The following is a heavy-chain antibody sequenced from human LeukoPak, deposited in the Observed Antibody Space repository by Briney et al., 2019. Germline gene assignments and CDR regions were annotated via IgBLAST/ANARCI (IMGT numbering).Heavy chain of an antibody. CDR2: IYYSGST. CDR3: ARGSSSWYGGPFDY. Sequence: PSETLSLTCTVSGASISVYYWSWIRQPPGKGLEWIGYIYYSGSTNYNPSLKSRVTISVDTSKNQFSLKLSSVTAADTAVYYCARGSSSWYGGPFDYWGQGTLVTVSS. V-gene: IGHV4-59*01. D-gene: IGHD6-13*01. CDR1: GASISVYY. J-gene: IGHJ4*02.